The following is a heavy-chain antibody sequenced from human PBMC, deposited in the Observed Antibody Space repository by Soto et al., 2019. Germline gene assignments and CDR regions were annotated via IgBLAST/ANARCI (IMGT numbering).Heavy chain of an antibody. Sequence: PGGSLRLSCAASGFTFSSYDMHWVRQATGKGLEWVSAIGTAGDTYYPGSVKGRFTISRENAKNSLYLQMNSLRAGDTAVYYCARTQRMAGELFFDYWGQGTLVTVSS. CDR1: GFTFSSYD. D-gene: IGHD3-10*01. V-gene: IGHV3-13*01. CDR2: IGTAGDT. J-gene: IGHJ4*02. CDR3: ARTQRMAGELFFDY.